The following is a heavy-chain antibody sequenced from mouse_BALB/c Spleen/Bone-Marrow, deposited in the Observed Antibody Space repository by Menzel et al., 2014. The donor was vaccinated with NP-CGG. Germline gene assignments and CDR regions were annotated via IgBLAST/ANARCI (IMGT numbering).Heavy chain of an antibody. V-gene: IGHV2-2*03. J-gene: IGHJ4*01. CDR3: ARNRDWDGAMDY. D-gene: IGHD4-1*01. CDR2: IWSGGST. CDR1: GFSLTSYG. Sequence: VKLMESGHGLVQPSQSLSITCTVSGFSLTSYGVYWVRQSPGKGLEWLGVIWSGGSTDYNAAFMSRLSISKDNSKSQVFFKMNSLQSNDTAIYYCARNRDWDGAMDYWGQGTSVTVSS.